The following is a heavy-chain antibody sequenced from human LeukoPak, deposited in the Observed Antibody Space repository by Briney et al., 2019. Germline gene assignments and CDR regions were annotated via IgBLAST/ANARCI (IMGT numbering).Heavy chain of an antibody. J-gene: IGHJ5*02. CDR2: IYSGGST. CDR3: TRNWGSDNWFDP. V-gene: IGHV3-53*01. CDR1: GFTFSAYA. Sequence: PGGSLRLSCEASGFTFSAYAMTWVRQAPGKGLEWVSVIYSGGSTYYADSVKGRFTISRDNSKNTLYLQMNSLRAEDTAVYYCTRNWGSDNWFDPWGQGTLVTVSS. D-gene: IGHD7-27*01.